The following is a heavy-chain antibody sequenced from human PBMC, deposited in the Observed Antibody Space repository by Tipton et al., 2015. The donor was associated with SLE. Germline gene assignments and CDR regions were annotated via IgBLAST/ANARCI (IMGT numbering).Heavy chain of an antibody. CDR3: ASGYSGYLDY. V-gene: IGHV4-59*01. CDR2: IYYSGST. J-gene: IGHJ4*02. Sequence: TLSLTCAVYGGSFSGYYWSWIRQPPGKGLEWIGYIYYSGSTNYNPSLKSRVTISVDTSKNQFSLKLSSVTAADTAVYYCASGYSGYLDYWGQGTLVTVSS. D-gene: IGHD5-12*01. CDR1: GGSFSGYY.